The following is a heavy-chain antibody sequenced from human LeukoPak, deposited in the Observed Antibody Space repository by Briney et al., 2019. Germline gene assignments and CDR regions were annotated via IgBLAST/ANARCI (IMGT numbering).Heavy chain of an antibody. CDR2: IYYSGST. J-gene: IGHJ6*03. Sequence: PSETLSLTCTVSGGSISSYYWSWIRQPPGKGLEWIGSIYYSGSTYYNPSLKSRVTISVDTSKNQFSLKLSSVTAADTAVYYCASGYSYGYPPRYYYYYMDVWGKGTTVTVSS. CDR1: GGSISSYY. CDR3: ASGYSYGYPPRYYYYYMDV. V-gene: IGHV4-39*01. D-gene: IGHD5-18*01.